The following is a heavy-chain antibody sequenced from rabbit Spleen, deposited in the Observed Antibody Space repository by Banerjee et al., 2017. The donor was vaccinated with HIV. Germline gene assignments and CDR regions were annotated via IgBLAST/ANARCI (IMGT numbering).Heavy chain of an antibody. V-gene: IGHV1S40*01. CDR1: GFSFSSGSD. J-gene: IGHJ4*01. D-gene: IGHD3-1*01. Sequence: QSLEESGGDLVKPGASLTLTCTASGFSFSSGSDMCWVRQAPGKGLEWIGCIYTGNGKTYYASWAKGRFTISKSSSTTVTLQMTSLTAADTATYFCARGGAGGDSGATGLWGPGTLVTVS. CDR3: ARGGAGGDSGATGL. CDR2: IYTGNGKT.